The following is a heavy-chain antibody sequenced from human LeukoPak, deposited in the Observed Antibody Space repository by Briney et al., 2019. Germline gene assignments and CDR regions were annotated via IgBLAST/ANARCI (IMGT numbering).Heavy chain of an antibody. CDR3: ARSPSWLGSIDY. J-gene: IGHJ4*02. CDR2: ISSGGST. V-gene: IGHV3-53*01. Sequence: PWGSLRLSCAASWFTVSSNYLGLVRQAPGKGPGWVSVISSGGSTYYADTVKGRFTIYRDNSKNTLYLEMNSLRSEDTGVYYCARSPSWLGSIDYWGQGTLVTVSS. D-gene: IGHD2-15*01. CDR1: WFTVSSNY.